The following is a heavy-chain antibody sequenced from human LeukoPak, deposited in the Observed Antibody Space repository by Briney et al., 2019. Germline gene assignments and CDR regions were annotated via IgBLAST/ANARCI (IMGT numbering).Heavy chain of an antibody. Sequence: GESLKISCKGSGYSFTSYWIGWVHQMPGKGLEWMGIIYPGDSDTRYSPSFQGQVTISADKSISTAYLQWSSLKASDTAMYYCARQIGSIAVAGTHWFDPWGQGTLVTVSS. D-gene: IGHD6-19*01. J-gene: IGHJ5*02. CDR3: ARQIGSIAVAGTHWFDP. CDR1: GYSFTSYW. V-gene: IGHV5-51*07. CDR2: IYPGDSDT.